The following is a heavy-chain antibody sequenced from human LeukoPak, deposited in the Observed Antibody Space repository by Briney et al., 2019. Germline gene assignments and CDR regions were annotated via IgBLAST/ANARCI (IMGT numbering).Heavy chain of an antibody. J-gene: IGHJ4*02. CDR1: GFTFSSYG. Sequence: PGRSLRLSCAASGFTFSSYGMHWVRQAPGKGLEWAAVIWYDGSNKYYADSVKGRFTISRDNSKNTLYLQMNSLRAEDTAVYYRAISSTVTTLFDYWGQGTLVTVSS. CDR3: AISSTVTTLFDY. D-gene: IGHD4-17*01. CDR2: IWYDGSNK. V-gene: IGHV3-33*01.